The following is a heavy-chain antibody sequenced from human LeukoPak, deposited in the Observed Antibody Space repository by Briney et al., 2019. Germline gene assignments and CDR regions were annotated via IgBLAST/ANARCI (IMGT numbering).Heavy chain of an antibody. Sequence: GGSLRLSCAASGFTFSSYAMHWVRQAPGKGLEWVAVISYDGSNKYYADSVKGRFTISRDNSKNTLYLQMNSLRAEDTAVYYCARDLTLDHWGQGTLVTVSS. V-gene: IGHV3-30-3*01. CDR1: GFTFSSYA. CDR3: ARDLTLDH. CDR2: ISYDGSNK. J-gene: IGHJ4*02.